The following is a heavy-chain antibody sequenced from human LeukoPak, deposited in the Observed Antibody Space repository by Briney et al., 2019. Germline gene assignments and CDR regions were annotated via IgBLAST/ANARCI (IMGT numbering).Heavy chain of an antibody. CDR1: GGSISTTGYY. V-gene: IGHV4-39*01. CDR2: ISYSGST. CDR3: TAYFHDNSGYLG. Sequence: SETLSLTCTVSGGSISTTGYYWGWIRQPPGKGLEWIGSISYSGSTYYNPPLKSRVTISVDTSKNQFSLKLTSVTAADTAVYYCTAYFHDNSGYLGCGQGTLVTVSS. D-gene: IGHD3-22*01. J-gene: IGHJ4*02.